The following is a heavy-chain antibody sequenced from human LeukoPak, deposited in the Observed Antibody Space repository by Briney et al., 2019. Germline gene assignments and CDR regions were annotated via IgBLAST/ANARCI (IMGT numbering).Heavy chain of an antibody. CDR3: ARFGITVVRGGKYYFDY. V-gene: IGHV4-59*08. J-gene: IGHJ4*02. D-gene: IGHD3-10*01. CDR2: IYYSGAT. Sequence: SETLSLTCTVSGGSISNYYWSWVRQPPGKGLEWIGHIYYSGATKYNPSLKSRITISVDTSKNQFSLMLSSVTAADTAVYYCARFGITVVRGGKYYFDYWGQGTLVTVSS. CDR1: GGSISNYY.